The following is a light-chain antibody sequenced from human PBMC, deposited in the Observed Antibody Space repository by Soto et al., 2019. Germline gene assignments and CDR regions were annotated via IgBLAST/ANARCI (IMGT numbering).Light chain of an antibody. V-gene: IGKV1-27*01. CDR3: QKYNSAPLT. Sequence: DVQMTQSPSSLSAFVGDRVTITCRASQGIAPYLAWFQQKPGKDPKLLIYATSTLQSGVPSRFSGSGSGTDFTLTISSLQPEDVAIYYCQKYNSAPLTFGGGTKVEIK. CDR1: QGIAPY. CDR2: ATS. J-gene: IGKJ4*01.